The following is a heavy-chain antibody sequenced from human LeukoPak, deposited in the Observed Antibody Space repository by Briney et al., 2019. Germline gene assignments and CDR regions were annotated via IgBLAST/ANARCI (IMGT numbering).Heavy chain of an antibody. Sequence: SVKVSCKASGGTFSSYAISWVRQAPGQGLEWMGRIIPIFGTANYAQKFQGRVTITTDESTSTAYMELSSLRSEDTAVYYCARERSGWPQFLQTERRAFDIWGQGTMGTVSS. J-gene: IGHJ3*02. CDR2: IIPIFGTA. CDR3: ARERSGWPQFLQTERRAFDI. V-gene: IGHV1-69*05. D-gene: IGHD5-24*01. CDR1: GGTFSSYA.